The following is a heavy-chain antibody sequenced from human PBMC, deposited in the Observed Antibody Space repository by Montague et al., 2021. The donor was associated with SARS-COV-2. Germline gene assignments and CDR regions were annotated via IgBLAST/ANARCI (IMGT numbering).Heavy chain of an antibody. V-gene: IGHV6-1*01. CDR1: GASLSSDSLS. J-gene: IGHJ3*01. CDR2: TYYRSKWYN. CDR3: ASKMDSSFDV. D-gene: IGHD2-2*03. Sequence: VSPGASLSSDSLSWHWIRQSPSRGLEWLASTYYRSKWYNDSAPSVSGRATVKPDTSRNQFSLHLDSVTPEDTALYFCASKMDSSFDVWGKGTMVIVS.